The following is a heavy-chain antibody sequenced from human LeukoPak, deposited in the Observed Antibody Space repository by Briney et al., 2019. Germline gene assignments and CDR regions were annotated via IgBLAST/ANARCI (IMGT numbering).Heavy chain of an antibody. V-gene: IGHV3-23*01. Sequence: GGSLRLSCAASGFTFSSYAMSWVRQAPGKGLEWVSAISGSGGSTYYADSVKGRFTISRDNSKNTLYLQMNSLRAEDTAVYYCAKPDSLYFDWLLPPFDYWGQGTLVTVSS. J-gene: IGHJ4*02. CDR3: AKPDSLYFDWLLPPFDY. CDR1: GFTFSSYA. D-gene: IGHD3-9*01. CDR2: ISGSGGST.